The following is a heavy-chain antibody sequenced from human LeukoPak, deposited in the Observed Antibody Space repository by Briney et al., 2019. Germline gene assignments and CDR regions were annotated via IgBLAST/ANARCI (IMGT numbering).Heavy chain of an antibody. Sequence: PGGSLRLSCAASGFTFSSYSMNWVRQAPGKGLEWVSSISSSSSYSTYMYYADSLKGRFTISRDNAKNSLHLQMNSLRTEDTAVYYCARGSPSCGGDCYYFDYWGQGTLVTVSS. J-gene: IGHJ4*02. V-gene: IGHV3-21*01. CDR1: GFTFSSYS. CDR2: ISSSSSYSTYM. D-gene: IGHD2-21*02. CDR3: ARGSPSCGGDCYYFDY.